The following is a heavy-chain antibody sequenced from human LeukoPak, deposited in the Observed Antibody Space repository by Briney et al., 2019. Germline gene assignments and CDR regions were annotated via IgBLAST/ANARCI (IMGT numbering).Heavy chain of an antibody. Sequence: ASVKVSFTASGYTFTSYGISWVRQAPGQGLEWKGWISAYNGNTNYAQKFQGRVTITADESTSTAYMELSSLRSEDTAVYYCARDAGGDYFDYWGQGTLVTVSS. V-gene: IGHV1-18*01. D-gene: IGHD3-10*01. CDR3: ARDAGGDYFDY. CDR2: ISAYNGNT. J-gene: IGHJ4*02. CDR1: GYTFTSYG.